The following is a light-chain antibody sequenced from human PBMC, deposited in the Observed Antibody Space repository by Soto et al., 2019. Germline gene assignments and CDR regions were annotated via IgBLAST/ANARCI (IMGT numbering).Light chain of an antibody. CDR3: GICVISLKAVV. CDR2: DNN. Sequence: QSVLTQPPSVSAAPGQKVTISCSGSSSNIGNNYVSLYQQLPGTAPKLLIYDNNKRPSGIPDRFSGSKSGTSGTLGITGLKTEDTREYYSGICVISLKAVVLGGGTKLIVL. J-gene: IGLJ2*01. V-gene: IGLV1-51*01. CDR1: SSNIGNNY.